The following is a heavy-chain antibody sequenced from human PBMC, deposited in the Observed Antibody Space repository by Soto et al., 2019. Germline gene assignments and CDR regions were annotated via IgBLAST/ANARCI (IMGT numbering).Heavy chain of an antibody. CDR1: GYTFSTYD. V-gene: IGHV1-18*01. J-gene: IGHJ4*02. Sequence: QVQLVQSGAEVKKPGASVKVSCKASGYTFSTYDISWVRQAPGQGLEWMGWIRVYNGDTDYAQILQGRVTMTTDTSTSTAYMELRSLTSDDTAVYYCARHSGGSGDNYWCQGTLVTVSS. CDR2: IRVYNGDT. CDR3: ARHSGGSGDNY. D-gene: IGHD3-10*01.